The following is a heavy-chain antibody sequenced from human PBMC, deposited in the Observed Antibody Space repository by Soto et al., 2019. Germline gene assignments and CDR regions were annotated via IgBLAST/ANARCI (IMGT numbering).Heavy chain of an antibody. D-gene: IGHD3-10*01. Sequence: SETLSLTCTISGGSFSSGTYYWNWIRQHPGKGLEWIGYIYYSGSTFYNPSLKSRVYMSVDTSKNQFSLKLSSVTAADTAVYYCASLATNRGGIDPWGQGALVTVSS. CDR1: GGSFSSGTYY. CDR2: IYYSGST. CDR3: ASLATNRGGIDP. J-gene: IGHJ5*02. V-gene: IGHV4-31*03.